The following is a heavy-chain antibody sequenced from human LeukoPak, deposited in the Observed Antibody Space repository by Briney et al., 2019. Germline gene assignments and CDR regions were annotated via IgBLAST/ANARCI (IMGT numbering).Heavy chain of an antibody. V-gene: IGHV4-39*07. CDR3: ARKQGGTMYDV. CDR1: GVYFSSSGCY. CDR2: IFYTGNT. D-gene: IGHD1-7*01. J-gene: IGHJ4*02. Sequence: SETLSLTCSVSGVYFSSSGCYWGWIRQPPGKGLEWIGSIFYTGNTYYNPSLTSRVSISKDTSDNQFSLRLYSVTAADTAVYYCARKQGGTMYDVWGQGTQVTVSS.